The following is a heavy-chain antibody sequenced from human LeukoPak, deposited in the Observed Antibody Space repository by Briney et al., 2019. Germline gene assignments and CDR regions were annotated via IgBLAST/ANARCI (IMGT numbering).Heavy chain of an antibody. V-gene: IGHV4-59*01. Sequence: SETLSLTCTVSGGSISSYYWSWIRQPPGKGLEWIGYIYYSGSTNYNPSLKSRVTISVDTSKNQFSLKLSSVTAADTAVYYCAREGRVVVTTRAFDIWGQGTMVTVSS. J-gene: IGHJ3*02. CDR1: GGSISSYY. CDR3: AREGRVVVTTRAFDI. CDR2: IYYSGST. D-gene: IGHD3-22*01.